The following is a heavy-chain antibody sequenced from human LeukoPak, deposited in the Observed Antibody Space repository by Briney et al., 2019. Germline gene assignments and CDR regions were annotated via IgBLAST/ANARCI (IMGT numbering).Heavy chain of an antibody. J-gene: IGHJ4*02. V-gene: IGHV3-9*01. D-gene: IGHD6-13*01. CDR3: AAQGIAAD. CDR1: GFTFGSYG. Sequence: GGSLRLSCAAFGFTFGSYGMHWVRQAPGKGLEWVSGISWNSGTIAYADSVKGRFTISRDNAKNSLYLQMNSLRAEDSALYYCAAQGIAADWGQGTLVTVSS. CDR2: ISWNSGTI.